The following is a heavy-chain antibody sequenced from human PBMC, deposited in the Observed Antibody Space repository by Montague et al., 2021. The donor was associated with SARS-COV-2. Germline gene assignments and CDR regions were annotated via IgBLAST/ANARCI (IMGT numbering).Heavy chain of an antibody. CDR1: GFTFSSFS. J-gene: IGHJ4*02. Sequence: SRSLSLSASGFTFSSFSMNWVRQAPGEGLEWVAIIGSSSSYIYYADSAKGRFTISRDNAKNSLYLQMNSLRGEDTAIYYCAREAAPRYCAGGICYQPEDFGGQGTQVTVSS. CDR3: AREAAPRYCAGGICYQPEDF. V-gene: IGHV3-21*01. CDR2: IGSSSSYI. D-gene: IGHD2-15*01.